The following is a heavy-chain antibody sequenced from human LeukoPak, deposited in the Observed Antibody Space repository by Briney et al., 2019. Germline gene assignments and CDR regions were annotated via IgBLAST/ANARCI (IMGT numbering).Heavy chain of an antibody. CDR2: ISWNSGSI. V-gene: IGHV3-9*01. CDR3: AVEANYYYGMDV. CDR1: GFTFDDYA. J-gene: IGHJ6*02. D-gene: IGHD5-24*01. Sequence: GGSLRLSCAASGFTFDDYAMHWVRQAPGKGLGWVSGISWNSGSIGYADSVKGRFTISRDNSKNTLYLQMNSLRAEDTAVYYCAVEANYYYGMDVWGQGTTVTVSS.